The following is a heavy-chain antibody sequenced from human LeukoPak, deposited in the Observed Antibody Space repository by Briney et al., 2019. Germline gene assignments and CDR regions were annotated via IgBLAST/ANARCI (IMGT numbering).Heavy chain of an antibody. J-gene: IGHJ4*02. CDR3: ARDTHGSYYTPFDY. CDR2: ISSSSSYI. CDR1: GFTLSSYS. Sequence: GGSLRLSCAASGFTLSSYSMNWVRQAPGKGLEWVSSISSSSSYIYYADSVKGRFTISRDNAKNSLYLQMNSLRAEDTAVYYCARDTHGSYYTPFDYWGQGTLVTVSS. V-gene: IGHV3-21*01. D-gene: IGHD1-26*01.